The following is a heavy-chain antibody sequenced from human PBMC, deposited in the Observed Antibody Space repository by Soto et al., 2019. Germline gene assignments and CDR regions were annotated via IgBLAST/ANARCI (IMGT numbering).Heavy chain of an antibody. V-gene: IGHV2-5*02. CDR2: IYWDDDK. Sequence: QITLRESGPTLVKPTQTLTLTCTFSGFSLASTGAGVGGIRQPPGKALEWLAVIYWDDDKRYSPSLKTRLAITKGTSKIQVVLTMTNMDPVETATSYCAYRLYGFWFTGSYYDYWGQGTLVTVSS. J-gene: IGHJ4*02. CDR1: GFSLASTGAG. CDR3: AYRLYGFWFTGSYYDY. D-gene: IGHD3-10*01.